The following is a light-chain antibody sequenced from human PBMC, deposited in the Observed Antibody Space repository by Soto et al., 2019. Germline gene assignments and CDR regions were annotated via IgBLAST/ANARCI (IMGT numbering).Light chain of an antibody. V-gene: IGKV2D-29*01. J-gene: IGKJ4*01. CDR3: QQSNSSPPT. CDR1: QSLLYSDGKTY. CDR2: AAS. Sequence: DIVMTQTPLSLSVTPGQPASISCKSSQSLLYSDGKTYLYWYLQKPGQAPNLLIYAASTLQAGVPSRFRGSGSGTDFTLTISSLQPEDFATYFCQQSNSSPPTFGGGTKVDIK.